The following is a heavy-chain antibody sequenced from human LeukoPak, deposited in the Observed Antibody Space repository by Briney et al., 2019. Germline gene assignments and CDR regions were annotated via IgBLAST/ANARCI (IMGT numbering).Heavy chain of an antibody. CDR3: AKEWSFSSGYSEYFDY. J-gene: IGHJ4*02. D-gene: IGHD3-22*01. V-gene: IGHV3-23*01. CDR1: GFTFSSYA. CDR2: ISGSGDST. Sequence: SGGSLRLSCAASGFTFSSYAMSWVRQAPGKGLEWVSAISGSGDSTYYADSVKGRFTISRDNSKNTLYLQMNSLRAEDTAIYYCAKEWSFSSGYSEYFDYWGQGTLVTVSS.